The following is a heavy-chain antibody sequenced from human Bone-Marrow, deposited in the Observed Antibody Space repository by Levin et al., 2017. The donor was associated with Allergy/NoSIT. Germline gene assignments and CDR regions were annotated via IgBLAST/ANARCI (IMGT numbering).Heavy chain of an antibody. CDR2: IYPGDSNT. J-gene: IGHJ4*02. CDR3: AKAIDNYYGSGSYPPYY. V-gene: IGHV5-51*01. D-gene: IGHD3-10*01. CDR1: GYSFTRDW. Sequence: PGESLKISCQSSGYSFTRDWIAWVRLMPGTGLEWIGIIYPGDSNTRYSPSFQGQVTISADKSISTVYLQWSSLKASDTAIYYCAKAIDNYYGSGSYPPYYWGQGTLVTVSS.